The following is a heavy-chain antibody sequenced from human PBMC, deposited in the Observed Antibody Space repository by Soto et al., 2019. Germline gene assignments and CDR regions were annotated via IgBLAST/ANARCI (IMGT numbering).Heavy chain of an antibody. V-gene: IGHV4-39*01. J-gene: IGHJ4*02. D-gene: IGHD2-21*01. CDR3: VKRSLLVDPT. CDR1: GRTFSINADF. Sequence: SETLSLTCTVSGRTFSINADFWYLAWIRQPPGNGLEWIGSIDNGGNTYYNPPLKSRVVISADTSKNQFSLSLNSLTAADTAVYYCVKRSLLVDPTWVQGILVTVSS. CDR2: IDNGGNT.